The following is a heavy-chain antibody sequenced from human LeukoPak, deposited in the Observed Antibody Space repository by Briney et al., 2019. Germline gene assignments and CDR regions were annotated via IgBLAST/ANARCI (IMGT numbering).Heavy chain of an antibody. CDR1: GGSISSSNW. V-gene: IGHV4-4*02. D-gene: IGHD1-26*01. CDR2: IYHSGST. CDR3: ARDLFSKESGSCYYYMDV. Sequence: PSGTLSLTCAVSGGSISSSNWWSWVRQPPGKGLEWIGEIYHSGSTNYNPSLKSRVTISVDKSKNQFSLKLSSVTAADTAVYYCARDLFSKESGSCYYYMDVWGKGTTVTVSS. J-gene: IGHJ6*03.